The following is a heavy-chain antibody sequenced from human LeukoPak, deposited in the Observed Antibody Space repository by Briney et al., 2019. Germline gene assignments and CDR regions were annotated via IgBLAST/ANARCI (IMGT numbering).Heavy chain of an antibody. Sequence: SGPTLVNPTQTLTLTCTFSGFSLSTRGTCVSWIRQPPGEALEWLALIEWDDDKYYGTSLKTRLTISKDTSKNQVVLTMTNMDPVDTATYYCARTGYSNGWFDYWGQGTLVTVSS. CDR3: ARTGYSNGWFDY. CDR2: IEWDDDK. D-gene: IGHD6-19*01. J-gene: IGHJ4*02. V-gene: IGHV2-70*01. CDR1: GFSLSTRGTC.